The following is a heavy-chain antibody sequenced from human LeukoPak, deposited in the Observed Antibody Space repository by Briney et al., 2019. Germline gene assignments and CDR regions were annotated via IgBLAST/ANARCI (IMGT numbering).Heavy chain of an antibody. V-gene: IGHV3-74*01. J-gene: IGHJ4*02. Sequence: GGSLRLSCAASGFTFSSYWMHWVRQAPGQGLVWVSRIHSDGYSTTYADSVKGRFIISRDNAKNTLYLQMNSLRAEDTAVYYCAREWGAAFDQWRQGTVVSVPS. CDR2: IHSDGYST. CDR3: AREWGAAFDQ. CDR1: GFTFSSYW. D-gene: IGHD3-16*01.